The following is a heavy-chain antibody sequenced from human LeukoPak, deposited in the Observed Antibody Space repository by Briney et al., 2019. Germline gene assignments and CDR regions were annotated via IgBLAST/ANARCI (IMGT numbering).Heavy chain of an antibody. Sequence: PGGSLRLSCAASGFTFSNYEMNWVRQAPGKGLEWVSYISGRGGTMNYADSVKGRFTISRDNAKNSLYLQMNSLRAEDTAVYYCARETGYNLNAWGQGTLVTVSS. J-gene: IGHJ5*02. CDR3: ARETGYNLNA. CDR2: ISGRGGTM. D-gene: IGHD5-24*01. V-gene: IGHV3-48*03. CDR1: GFTFSNYE.